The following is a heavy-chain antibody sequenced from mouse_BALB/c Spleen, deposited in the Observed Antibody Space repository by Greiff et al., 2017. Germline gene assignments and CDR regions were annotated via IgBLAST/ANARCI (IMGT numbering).Heavy chain of an antibody. V-gene: IGHV1-5*01. CDR2: IYPGNSDT. J-gene: IGHJ3*01. CDR1: GYSFTSYW. CDR3: TRSMITTYWFAY. Sequence: EVMLVESGTVLARPGASVKMSCKASGYSFTSYWMHWVKQRPGQGLEWIGAIYPGNSDTSYNQKFKGKAKLTAVTSASTAYMELSSLTNEDSAVYYCTRSMITTYWFAYWGQGTLVTVSA. D-gene: IGHD2-4*01.